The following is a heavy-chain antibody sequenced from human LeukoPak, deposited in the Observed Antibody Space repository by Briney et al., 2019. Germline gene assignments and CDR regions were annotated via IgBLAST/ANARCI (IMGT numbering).Heavy chain of an antibody. CDR3: ARAAGPNYFDY. Sequence: SETLSLTCTVSGGSISTDSWNWIRQPPGKGLEWIGYIYYSGSTNYNPSLKSRVTISVDTSKNQFSLELSSVTAADTAVYYCARAAGPNYFDYWGQGTLVTVSS. CDR2: IYYSGST. V-gene: IGHV4-59*01. J-gene: IGHJ4*02. CDR1: GGSISTDS.